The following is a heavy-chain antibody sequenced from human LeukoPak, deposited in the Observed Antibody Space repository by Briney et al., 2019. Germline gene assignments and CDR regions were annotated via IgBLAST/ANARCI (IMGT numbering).Heavy chain of an antibody. CDR1: GFTFNNYA. CDR2: ISDSGTGT. Sequence: GGSLRLSCAASGFTFNNYAMNWVRQAPGKGLEWVSGISDSGTGTYYADSEKGRFTISRDNSRNTLYLQMNSLRDEDTAVYYCAKGLSGDIFDYWGQGNPVSVSS. CDR3: AKGLSGDIFDY. V-gene: IGHV3-23*01. J-gene: IGHJ4*02. D-gene: IGHD7-27*01.